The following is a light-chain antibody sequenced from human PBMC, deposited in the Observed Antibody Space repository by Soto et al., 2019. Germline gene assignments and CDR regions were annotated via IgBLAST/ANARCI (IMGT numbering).Light chain of an antibody. CDR3: CSYVGSSTYV. CDR2: EDT. Sequence: QSALTQPASVSGSPGQSITISCTGTSSDFENYNVVSWYQQHPGKAPRLMIYEDTKRPSGISNRFSGSKSGNTASLTISGLQTEDEADYYCCSYVGSSTYVFGAGTKLTVL. V-gene: IGLV2-23*01. CDR1: SSDFENYNV. J-gene: IGLJ1*01.